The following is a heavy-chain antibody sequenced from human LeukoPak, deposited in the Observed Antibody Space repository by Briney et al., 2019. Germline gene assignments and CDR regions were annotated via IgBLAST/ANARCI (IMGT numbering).Heavy chain of an antibody. CDR2: INSDETST. D-gene: IGHD5/OR15-5a*01. CDR1: GFIFSNYW. CDR3: ASRRSTSFDY. V-gene: IGHV3-74*01. J-gene: IGHJ4*02. Sequence: PGRSLRLSCAASGFIFSNYWMHCVRQPPGKGLEWVSRINSDETSTNYADSVKGRFTISRDHAKNTLYLQMNRLIAEDTAVYYCASRRSTSFDYWGQGTLVTVSS.